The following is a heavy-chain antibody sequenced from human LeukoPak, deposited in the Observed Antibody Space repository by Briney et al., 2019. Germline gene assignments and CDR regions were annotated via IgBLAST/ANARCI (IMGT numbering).Heavy chain of an antibody. CDR1: GGTFSSYA. CDR3: ARALAYYYDSSGYHGVGY. V-gene: IGHV1-69*06. D-gene: IGHD3-22*01. Sequence: ASVKVSCKASGGTFSSYAISWVRQAPGQGLEWMGGIIPIFGTANYAQKFQGRVTITADKSTGTAYMELSSLRSEDTAVYYCARALAYYYDSSGYHGVGYWGQGTLVTVSS. CDR2: IIPIFGTA. J-gene: IGHJ4*02.